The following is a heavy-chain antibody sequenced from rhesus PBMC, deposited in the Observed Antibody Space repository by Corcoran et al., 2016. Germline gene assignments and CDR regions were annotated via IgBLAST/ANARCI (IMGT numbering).Heavy chain of an antibody. CDR3: ARQGLDYYNDNYFDACDF. D-gene: IGHD3-16*01. V-gene: IGHV4-160*01. CDR2: IRSGENA. Sequence: QVQLQQWGEGLVKPSETLSFTCGVYGGSVSGYWWGWIRQPPGKGLEWIGRIRSGENANYNPSLKSLVTISIDTSKNQFSLKLSSVTAADAAVYYCARQGLDYYNDNYFDACDFWGQGLRVTVSS. J-gene: IGHJ3*01. CDR1: GGSVSGYW.